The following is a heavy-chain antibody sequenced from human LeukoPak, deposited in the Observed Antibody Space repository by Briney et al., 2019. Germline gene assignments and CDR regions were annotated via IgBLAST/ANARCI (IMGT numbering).Heavy chain of an antibody. V-gene: IGHV3-23*01. D-gene: IGHD3-16*01. J-gene: IGHJ4*02. CDR3: AKESEGASPAY. Sequence: GGSLRLSCEASGFTFSSYAISWVRQAPGKGLEWVSALTSGGSTFYADSVKGRFTISRDNSKNTLSLQMNSLRAEDTAVYYCAKESEGASPAYWGRGTLVTVSS. CDR1: GFTFSSYA. CDR2: LTSGGST.